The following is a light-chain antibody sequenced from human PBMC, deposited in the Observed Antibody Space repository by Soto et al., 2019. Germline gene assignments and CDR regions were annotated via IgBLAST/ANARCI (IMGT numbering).Light chain of an antibody. J-gene: IGKJ3*01. CDR2: GAS. CDR3: EEYNNCPIT. CDR1: QSVSSN. Sequence: EIVMTQSPATLSVSPGERATLSCRASQSVSSNLAWYQQKPGQAPRLLIYGASTRATGIPARLRGSGSGTEFTLTNSDLQSKYLAVYYVEEYNNCPITSGPGDKFSIK. V-gene: IGKV3-15*01.